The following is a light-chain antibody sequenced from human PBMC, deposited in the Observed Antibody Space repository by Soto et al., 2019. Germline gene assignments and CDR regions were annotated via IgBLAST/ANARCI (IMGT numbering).Light chain of an antibody. Sequence: EIVLTQSPGTLSLSPGERATLSCRASQSVRSSFLAWYQQKPGQAPSLLIYGASSRATGIPDRFSGSGSGTDFTLTMSRLGPEDFAVYYCQQYDSSPLTFGGGTKVEIK. V-gene: IGKV3-20*01. CDR1: QSVRSSF. CDR3: QQYDSSPLT. J-gene: IGKJ4*01. CDR2: GAS.